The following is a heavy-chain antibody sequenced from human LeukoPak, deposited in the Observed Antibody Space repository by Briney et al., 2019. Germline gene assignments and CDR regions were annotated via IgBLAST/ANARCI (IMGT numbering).Heavy chain of an antibody. V-gene: IGHV3-30*04. CDR2: ISYDGSNK. CDR3: ARGTIWQQLVP. D-gene: IGHD6-13*01. Sequence: GRSLRLSCAASGFTFSSYAMHWVRQAPGKGLEWVAVISYDGSNKYYADSVKGRFTISRDNSKNTLYLQMNSLRAEDTAVYYCARGTIWQQLVPWGQGTLVTVSS. J-gene: IGHJ4*02. CDR1: GFTFSSYA.